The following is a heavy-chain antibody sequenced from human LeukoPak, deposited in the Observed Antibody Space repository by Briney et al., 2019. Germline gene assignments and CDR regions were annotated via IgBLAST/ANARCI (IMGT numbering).Heavy chain of an antibody. V-gene: IGHV1-69*05. D-gene: IGHD4-11*01. CDR2: IIPIFGTA. CDR1: GGTYSSYA. Sequence: ASVKVSCKASGGTYSSYAISWVRQAPGQGLEWIGGIIPIFGTANYAQKFQGRVTITTDESTSTAYMELSSLRSEDTAVYYCARGHDYSNYAGPHMYVWGKGTTVTVSS. J-gene: IGHJ6*03. CDR3: ARGHDYSNYAGPHMYV.